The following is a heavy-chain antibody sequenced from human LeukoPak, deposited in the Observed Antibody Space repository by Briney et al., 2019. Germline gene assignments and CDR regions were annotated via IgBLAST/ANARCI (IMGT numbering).Heavy chain of an antibody. CDR2: ITSNTRYI. CDR1: GFTFSSYS. D-gene: IGHD6-13*01. V-gene: IGHV3-21*04. Sequence: GGSLRLSCAASGFTFSSYSMNWVRQAPGKGLEWVSSITSNTRYIFYADSVKGRFTISRDNAKNTLYLQMNSLRAKDTAVYYCAKEGRAETLKRYYFDYWGQGTLVTVSS. CDR3: AKEGRAETLKRYYFDY. J-gene: IGHJ4*02.